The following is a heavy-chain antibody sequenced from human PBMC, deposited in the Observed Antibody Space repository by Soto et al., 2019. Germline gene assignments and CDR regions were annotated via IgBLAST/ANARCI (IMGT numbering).Heavy chain of an antibody. Sequence: SETLSLTCTVSGDSISGSPYFWGWIRQPPGKRLEWIGSIFYDGYTLYTPSLRSRVTISVDTSKNQFSLKLAPVAAADTATYFCARLQAAVPHYWGQGTLVTVSS. D-gene: IGHD6-13*01. V-gene: IGHV4-39*01. CDR2: IFYDGYT. CDR3: ARLQAAVPHY. J-gene: IGHJ4*02. CDR1: GDSISGSPYF.